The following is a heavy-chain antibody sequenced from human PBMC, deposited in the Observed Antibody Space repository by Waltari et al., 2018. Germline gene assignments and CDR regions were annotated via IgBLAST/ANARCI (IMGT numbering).Heavy chain of an antibody. CDR1: GFTVSSNH. J-gene: IGHJ2*01. CDR2: IYSGGST. D-gene: IGHD6-6*01. V-gene: IGHV3-53*02. Sequence: EVQLVETGGGLIQPGGSLRLSCAASGFTVSSNHMSWVRQAPGKGLEWVSVIYSGGSTYYADSVKGRFTISRDNSKNTLYLQMNSLRAEDTAVYYCARYSSSEWYFDLWGRGTLVTVSS. CDR3: ARYSSSEWYFDL.